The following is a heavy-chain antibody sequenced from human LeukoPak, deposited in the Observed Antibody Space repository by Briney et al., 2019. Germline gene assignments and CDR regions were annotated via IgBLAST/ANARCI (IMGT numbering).Heavy chain of an antibody. CDR2: INWNGGGT. Sequence: GGSLRLSCAASGFTFDDYGMSWVRQAPGKGLEWVSGINWNGGGTGYADSVKGRFTISRDNAKNSLYLQMNSLRAEDTALYYCARVGFGELSNYYYYYYMDVWGKGTTVTVSS. CDR3: ARVGFGELSNYYYYYYMDV. D-gene: IGHD3-10*01. J-gene: IGHJ6*03. CDR1: GFTFDDYG. V-gene: IGHV3-20*04.